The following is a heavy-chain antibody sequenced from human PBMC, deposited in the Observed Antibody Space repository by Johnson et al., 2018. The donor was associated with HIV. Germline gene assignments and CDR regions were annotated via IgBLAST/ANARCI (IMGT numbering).Heavy chain of an antibody. V-gene: IGHV3-30-3*01. D-gene: IGHD3-22*01. Sequence: QVQLVESGGGVVQPGRSLRLSCAASGFTFSSYAMHWVRQAPGKGLEWVAVISYDGSNKYYVDSAKGRFTISRDNSKNTLYLQMNSLRAEDTAVYYCARDLSMIVVANAFDIWGQGTMVTVSS. CDR2: ISYDGSNK. CDR1: GFTFSSYA. CDR3: ARDLSMIVVANAFDI. J-gene: IGHJ3*02.